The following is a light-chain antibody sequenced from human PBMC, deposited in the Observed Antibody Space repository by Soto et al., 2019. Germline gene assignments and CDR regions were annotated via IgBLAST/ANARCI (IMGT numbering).Light chain of an antibody. CDR3: QQTNSFVGIT. V-gene: IGKV1-12*01. J-gene: IGKJ4*01. CDR2: ASS. CDR1: QSINNY. Sequence: DIQMTQSPASVSASVGDRVNITCRASQSINNYLGWYQQKPGKAPKLLIYASSTLHSGVPSRFSGSGSGTDFTLTISSLQPEDFATYYCQQTNSFVGITFGGGTKVEIK.